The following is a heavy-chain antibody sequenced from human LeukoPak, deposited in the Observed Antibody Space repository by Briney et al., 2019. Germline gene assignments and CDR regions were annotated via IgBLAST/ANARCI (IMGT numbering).Heavy chain of an antibody. V-gene: IGHV1-2*02. CDR2: INPNSGGT. CDR1: GYTFTSYY. J-gene: IGHJ4*02. CDR3: ARDGFYGDYDFDY. Sequence: ASVKVSCKASGYTFTSYYMHWVRQAPGQGLEWMGWINPNSGGTNYAQKFQGRVTMTRDTSISTAYMELSRLRSDDTAVYYCARDGFYGDYDFDYWGQGTLVTVSS. D-gene: IGHD4-17*01.